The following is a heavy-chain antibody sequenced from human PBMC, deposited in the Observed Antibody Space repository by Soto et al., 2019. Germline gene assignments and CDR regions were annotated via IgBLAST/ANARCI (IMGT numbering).Heavy chain of an antibody. CDR2: IYYSGST. Sequence: PSETLSLTCTVSGGSISSYYWSWIRQPPGKGLEWIGYIYYSGSTNYNPSLKSRVTIPVDTSKNQFSLKLSSVTAADTAVYYCARGKTIFGVVTGWGQGTLVTVSS. CDR1: GGSISSYY. V-gene: IGHV4-59*01. D-gene: IGHD3-3*01. CDR3: ARGKTIFGVVTG. J-gene: IGHJ4*02.